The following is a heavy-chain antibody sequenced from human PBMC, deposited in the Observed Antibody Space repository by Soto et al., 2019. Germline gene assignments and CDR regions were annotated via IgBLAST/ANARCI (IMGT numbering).Heavy chain of an antibody. J-gene: IGHJ4*02. CDR3: ARVWGYYFDY. D-gene: IGHD3-10*01. Sequence: QVQLQESGPGLVKPSETLSLTCTVSAGSISSYYWSWIRQPPGKGLEWIGYIYYSGSTNYNPSLKSRVTISVDTSKNQFSLKLSSVTAADTAVYYCARVWGYYFDYWGQGTLVTVSS. V-gene: IGHV4-59*01. CDR1: AGSISSYY. CDR2: IYYSGST.